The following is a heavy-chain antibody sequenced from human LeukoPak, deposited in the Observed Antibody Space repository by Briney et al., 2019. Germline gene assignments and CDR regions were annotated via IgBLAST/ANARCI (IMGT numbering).Heavy chain of an antibody. CDR2: IIPIFGTA. J-gene: IGHJ5*02. CDR1: GGTFSSYA. Sequence: ASVRVSCKASGGTFSSYAISWVRQAPGQGLEWMGGIIPIFGTANYAQKFQGRVTITADESTSTAYMEVSSLRSEDTAVYYCARDNSLRDTAWWFDPWGQGTLVTVSS. CDR3: ARDNSLRDTAWWFDP. D-gene: IGHD5-24*01. V-gene: IGHV1-69*13.